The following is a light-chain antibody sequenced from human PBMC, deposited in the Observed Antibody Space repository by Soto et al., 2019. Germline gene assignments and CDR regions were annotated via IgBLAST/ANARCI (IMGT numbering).Light chain of an antibody. CDR2: GAY. Sequence: ENVLTQSPGTLSLSPGERATLSCRASQSVSSYLAWYQKKPGQPPRLLIYGAYNMPTGIPDRFTGSGSGTDFTLTISRLQPEDFAVYYCQQYGTSPRTFGQGTKVEIK. CDR3: QQYGTSPRT. CDR1: QSVSSY. V-gene: IGKV3-20*01. J-gene: IGKJ2*01.